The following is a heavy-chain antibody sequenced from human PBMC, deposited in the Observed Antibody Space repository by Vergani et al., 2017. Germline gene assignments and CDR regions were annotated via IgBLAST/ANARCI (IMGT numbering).Heavy chain of an antibody. J-gene: IGHJ6*03. CDR2: ISSSGSTI. V-gene: IGHV3-11*01. D-gene: IGHD7-27*01. Sequence: QVQLVESGGGLVKPGGSLRLSCAVSGFTFSDYYMSWIRQAPGKGLEWVSYISSSGSTIYYADSVKGRFTISRYNAKNSLYLQMNSLRAEDTAVYYCAREWPLLGIPYYYYYMDVWGKGTTVTVSS. CDR3: AREWPLLGIPYYYYYMDV. CDR1: GFTFSDYY.